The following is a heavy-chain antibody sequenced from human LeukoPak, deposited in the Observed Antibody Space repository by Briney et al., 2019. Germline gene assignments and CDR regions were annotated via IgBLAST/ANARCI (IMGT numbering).Heavy chain of an antibody. CDR1: GFTFSSYA. D-gene: IGHD1-26*01. CDR2: ISSNGGGT. CDR3: AREDGRWELHY. Sequence: PGGSLRLSCAASGFTFSSYAMHWVRQAPGKGLEYVSAISSNGGGTYYANSVKGRFTISRDNSKNTLYLQMGSVRVEGMAVYYCAREDGRWELHYWGQGTLVTVSS. J-gene: IGHJ4*02. V-gene: IGHV3-64*01.